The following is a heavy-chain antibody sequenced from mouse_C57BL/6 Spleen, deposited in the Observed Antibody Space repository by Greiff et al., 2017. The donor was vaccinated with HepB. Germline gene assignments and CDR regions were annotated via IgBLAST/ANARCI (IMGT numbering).Heavy chain of an antibody. J-gene: IGHJ2*01. Sequence: QVQLKESGPGLVQPSQSLSITCTVSGFSLTSYGVHWVRQSPGKGLEWLGVIWRGGSTDYNAAFMSRLGITKDNSKSQVFFKMNSLQADDTAIYYCAKTHDGSFDYWGQGTTLTVSS. CDR1: GFSLTSYG. V-gene: IGHV2-5*01. D-gene: IGHD2-3*01. CDR3: AKTHDGSFDY. CDR2: IWRGGST.